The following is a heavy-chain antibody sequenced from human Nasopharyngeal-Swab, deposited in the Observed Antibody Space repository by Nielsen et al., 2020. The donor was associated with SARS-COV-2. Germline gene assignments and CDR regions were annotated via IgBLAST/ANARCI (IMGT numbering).Heavy chain of an antibody. Sequence: GGSLRLSCAASGFTFNNYNFNWVRQAPGKGLEWVSSIISRSSYIYYADSVKGRFTISRDNAKNSLYLQMNSLRAEETAVYYCARDGLDYDFWSAYFMDVWGQGTTVTVSS. CDR3: ARDGLDYDFWSAYFMDV. J-gene: IGHJ6*02. D-gene: IGHD3-3*01. CDR1: GFTFNNYN. V-gene: IGHV3-21*01. CDR2: IISRSSYI.